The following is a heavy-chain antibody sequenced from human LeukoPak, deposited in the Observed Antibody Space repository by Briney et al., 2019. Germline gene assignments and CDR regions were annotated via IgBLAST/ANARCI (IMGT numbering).Heavy chain of an antibody. J-gene: IGHJ3*02. CDR1: GFTFDDYA. V-gene: IGHV3-9*01. Sequence: GGSLRLSCAASGFTFDDYAMHWVRQAPGKGLEWVSGISWNSGSIGYADSVKGRFTISRDNAKNSLYLQMNSLRAEDTALYYCAKAWYIDGYDILTASAFDIWGQGTMVTVSS. CDR3: AKAWYIDGYDILTASAFDI. CDR2: ISWNSGSI. D-gene: IGHD3-9*01.